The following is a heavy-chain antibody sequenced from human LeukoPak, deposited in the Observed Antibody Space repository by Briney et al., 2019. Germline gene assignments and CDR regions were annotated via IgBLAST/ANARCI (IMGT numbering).Heavy chain of an antibody. CDR1: GYSISSGGYS. Sequence: SETLSLTCTVSGYSISSGGYSWSWIRQPPGKGLEWIGYIYYSGSTYYNPSLKSRVTISVDTSKNQFSLKLSSVTAADTAVYYCARVIDAGAFDIWGQGTMVTVSS. V-gene: IGHV4-30-4*07. J-gene: IGHJ3*02. CDR3: ARVIDAGAFDI. D-gene: IGHD5-24*01. CDR2: IYYSGST.